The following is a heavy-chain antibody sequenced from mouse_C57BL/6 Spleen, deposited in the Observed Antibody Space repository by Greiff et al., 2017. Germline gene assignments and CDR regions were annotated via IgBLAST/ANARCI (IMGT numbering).Heavy chain of an antibody. V-gene: IGHV1-55*01. Sequence: QVQLQQPGAELVKPGASVKMSCKASGYTFTSYWITWVKQRPGHGLEWIGDIYPGSGSTNYNEKFKSKATLTVDTSSSTAYMQLSSLTSEDSAVYYCARTRSSYAMDYWGQGTSVTVSS. J-gene: IGHJ4*01. CDR3: ARTRSSYAMDY. CDR1: GYTFTSYW. CDR2: IYPGSGST.